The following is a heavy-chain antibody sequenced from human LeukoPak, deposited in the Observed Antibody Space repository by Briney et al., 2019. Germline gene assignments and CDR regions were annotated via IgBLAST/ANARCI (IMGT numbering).Heavy chain of an antibody. V-gene: IGHV3-23*01. CDR2: ISNSGGT. CDR3: AKGSLGSWYFFDS. CDR1: GFIFSKFG. Sequence: PGGSLRLSCTVSGFIFSKFGMAWVRQAPGKGPEWVSTISNSGGTYYADSVKGRFTVSRDSSMNTVFLEMSSLRAEDTALYYCAKGSLGSWYFFDSWGQGTLVTVSS. J-gene: IGHJ4*02. D-gene: IGHD6-13*01.